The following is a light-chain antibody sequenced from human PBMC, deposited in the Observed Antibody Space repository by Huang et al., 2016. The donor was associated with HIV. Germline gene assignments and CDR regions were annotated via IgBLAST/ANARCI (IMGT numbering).Light chain of an antibody. J-gene: IGKJ2*01. CDR1: QGVGNN. CDR3: QQYNTWPYT. V-gene: IGKV3-15*01. CDR2: GAS. Sequence: EIVMTQSPATLYVSPGERATLSCMASQGVGNNLAWYQQKLGQAPRPLIYGASARSTGLPARFSGSGSGTEGTLTISSLQSEDFAVYYCQQYNTWPYTFGQGT.